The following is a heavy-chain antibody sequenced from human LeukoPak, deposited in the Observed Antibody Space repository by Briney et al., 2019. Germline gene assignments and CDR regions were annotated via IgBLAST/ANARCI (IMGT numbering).Heavy chain of an antibody. J-gene: IGHJ5*02. V-gene: IGHV4-38-2*01. Sequence: SETLSLTCAVSGYSISSGYYWGWIRQPPGKGLEWIGSIYHSGSTHYNPSLKSRVTISVDTTKNQFSLKLSSVTAADTAVYYCATTRSPAGSGSRRSWFDPWGQGTLVTVSS. CDR1: GYSISSGYY. CDR3: ATTRSPAGSGSRRSWFDP. CDR2: IYHSGST. D-gene: IGHD5-12*01.